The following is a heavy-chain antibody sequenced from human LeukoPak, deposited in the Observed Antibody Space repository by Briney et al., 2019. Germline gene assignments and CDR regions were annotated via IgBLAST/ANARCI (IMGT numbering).Heavy chain of an antibody. CDR2: IYYSGST. CDR1: GGSISSYY. J-gene: IGHJ4*02. Sequence: SETLSLTCTVSGGSISSYYWSWIRQPPGKELEWIGYIYYSGSTNYNPSLKSRVTISVDTSKNQFSLKLSSVTAADTAVYYCASVDSSGYYYGGCFDYWGQGTLVTVSS. D-gene: IGHD3-22*01. CDR3: ASVDSSGYYYGGCFDY. V-gene: IGHV4-59*01.